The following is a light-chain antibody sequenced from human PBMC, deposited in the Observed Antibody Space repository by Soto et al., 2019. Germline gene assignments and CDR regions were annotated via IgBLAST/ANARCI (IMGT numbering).Light chain of an antibody. V-gene: IGKV1-5*03. J-gene: IGKJ1*01. CDR3: QQYNGFGSWT. Sequence: DIQMTQSPSTLSASVGDRVSITCRASQSISSPMAWYQQEPGKAPRLLIYETSTLQRGVPSRFSGSASGTEFTLTINSLQPDDFATYYCQQYNGFGSWTFGQGTKVDIK. CDR2: ETS. CDR1: QSISSP.